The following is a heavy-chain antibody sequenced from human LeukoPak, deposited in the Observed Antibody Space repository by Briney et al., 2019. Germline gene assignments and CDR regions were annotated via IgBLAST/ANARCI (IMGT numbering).Heavy chain of an antibody. J-gene: IGHJ4*02. CDR2: IKQDGSEK. D-gene: IGHD1-26*01. CDR1: GFPFSSYW. V-gene: IGHV3-7*01. CDR3: ARDKIAGATNFDY. Sequence: GGSLRLSCVASGFPFSSYWMTWVRQAPGKGLEWVANIKQDGSEKYYVDSVKGRFTISRDNAKNSLYLQMNSLRAEDTAVYYCARDKIAGATNFDYWGQGTLVTVSS.